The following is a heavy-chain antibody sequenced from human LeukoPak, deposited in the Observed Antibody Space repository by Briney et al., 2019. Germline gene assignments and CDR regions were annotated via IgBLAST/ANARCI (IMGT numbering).Heavy chain of an antibody. J-gene: IGHJ4*02. CDR3: AKDIVVVPAALFDY. V-gene: IGHV3-30*18. CDR2: ISFDGSNK. D-gene: IGHD2-2*01. CDR1: GFTLGSFG. Sequence: GGSLRLSCAASGFTLGSFGMHWVRQAPGKGLEWVAFISFDGSNKYYADSVKGRFTISRDTSKNTLYLQMNSLRAEDTAVYYCAKDIVVVPAALFDYWGQGTLVTVSS.